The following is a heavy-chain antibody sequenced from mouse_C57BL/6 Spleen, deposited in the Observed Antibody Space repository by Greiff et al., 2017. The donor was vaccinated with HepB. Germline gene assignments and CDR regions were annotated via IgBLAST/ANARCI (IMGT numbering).Heavy chain of an antibody. J-gene: IGHJ2*01. CDR1: GYTFTDYY. V-gene: IGHV1-76*01. CDR2: IYPGSGNT. Sequence: QVQLQQSGAELVRPGASVKLSCKASGYTFTDYYINWVKQRPGQGLEWIARIYPGSGNTYYNEKFKGKATLTSEKSSSTAYMQLSSLTSEDSAVYFCARMGIYYDYDGVDYWGQGTTLTVSS. CDR3: ARMGIYYDYDGVDY. D-gene: IGHD2-4*01.